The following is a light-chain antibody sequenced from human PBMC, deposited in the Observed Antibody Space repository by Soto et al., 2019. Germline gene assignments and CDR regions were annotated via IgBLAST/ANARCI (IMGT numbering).Light chain of an antibody. J-gene: IGKJ2*01. Sequence: DIQMTQSPSTLSASVGDRVTITCRASQSIGGWLAWYQQRPGKAPRLLIYDASSVESGVLSRFSGSRSGTTFTLAISSLQPEDFATYYCQHYHSYPYTFGQGTKLEIK. CDR2: DAS. V-gene: IGKV1-5*01. CDR1: QSIGGW. CDR3: QHYHSYPYT.